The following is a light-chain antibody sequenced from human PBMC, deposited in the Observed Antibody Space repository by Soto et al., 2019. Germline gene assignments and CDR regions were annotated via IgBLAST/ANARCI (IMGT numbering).Light chain of an antibody. Sequence: DIQMTQSPSTLSASVGDRVTITCRASQSISSWLAWYQQKPGKAPKLLIYKASSLESGVPSRFSGSGSGTEFTPTISSLQPDDFATYYCQQSRTFGQGTKVEIK. CDR1: QSISSW. V-gene: IGKV1-5*03. CDR3: QQSRT. CDR2: KAS. J-gene: IGKJ1*01.